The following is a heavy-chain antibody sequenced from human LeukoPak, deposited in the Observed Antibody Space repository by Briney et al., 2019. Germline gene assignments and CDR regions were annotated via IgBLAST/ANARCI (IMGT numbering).Heavy chain of an antibody. CDR3: NIVVVVAALHQFDY. CDR2: IYSGGST. CDR1: GFTVSSNY. D-gene: IGHD2-15*01. V-gene: IGHV3-53*04. J-gene: IGHJ4*02. Sequence: GGSLRLSCAASGFTVSSNYMSWVRQAPGKGLEWVSVIYSGGSTYYADSVKGRFTISRHNPKNTLYLQMNSLRAEDTAVYYCNIVVVVAALHQFDYWGQGTLVTVSS.